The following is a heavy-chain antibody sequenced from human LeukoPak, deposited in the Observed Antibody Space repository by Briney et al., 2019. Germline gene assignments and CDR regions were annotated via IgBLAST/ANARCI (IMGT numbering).Heavy chain of an antibody. CDR1: GYTFTSYD. D-gene: IGHD4-17*01. CDR2: MNPNSGNT. Sequence: ASVKVSCKASGYTFTSYDINWVRQATGQGLEWMGWMNPNSGNTGYEQKFQGRVTMTRNTSISTAYMELSSLRSEDTAVYYGARGGYGDYKSYYYYMDVWGKGTTVTVSS. V-gene: IGHV1-8*01. CDR3: ARGGYGDYKSYYYYMDV. J-gene: IGHJ6*03.